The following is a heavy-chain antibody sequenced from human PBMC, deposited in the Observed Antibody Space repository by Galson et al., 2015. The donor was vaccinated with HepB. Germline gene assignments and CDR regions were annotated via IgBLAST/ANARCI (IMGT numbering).Heavy chain of an antibody. D-gene: IGHD2-8*02. CDR1: GYTFTNSG. J-gene: IGHJ4*02. CDR3: ARDEDTWAAGGVFDD. CDR2: IGVYNGNT. Sequence: SVKVSCKASGYTFTNSGVSWVRQAPGQGLEWLGWIGVYNGNTDYAQKFEGRVTLTTDTSTGTAYMDLQNLSSDDTAMYYCARDEDTWAAGGVFDDWGQGTLVTVSS. V-gene: IGHV1-18*01.